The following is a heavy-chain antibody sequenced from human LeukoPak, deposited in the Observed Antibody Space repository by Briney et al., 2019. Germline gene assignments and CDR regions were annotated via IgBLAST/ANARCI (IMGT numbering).Heavy chain of an antibody. CDR1: GFTFSSYG. D-gene: IGHD6-19*01. CDR2: ISYDGSDN. Sequence: GGSLRLSCAASGFTFSSYGMHWVRQAPGKGLEWVAVISYDGSDNYYADSVKGRFTVSRGNSKNTLYLQMNSLRAEDTAVYYCAKQSLSHTLNWFDPWGQGTLVTVSS. CDR3: AKQSLSHTLNWFDP. V-gene: IGHV3-30*18. J-gene: IGHJ5*02.